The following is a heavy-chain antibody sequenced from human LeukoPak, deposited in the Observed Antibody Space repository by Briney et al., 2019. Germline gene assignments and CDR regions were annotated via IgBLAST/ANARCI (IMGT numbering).Heavy chain of an antibody. CDR3: TREDHSNYNY. V-gene: IGHV3-7*01. CDR2: IKQDGGET. D-gene: IGHD4-11*01. CDR1: GFPFSSYW. J-gene: IGHJ4*02. Sequence: GGSLRLSCTASGFPFSSYWMAWVRQAPGKGLEWVASIKQDGGETFYVDSVKGRFTISRDNAKNSLYLQMNSLRAEDTAVYYCTREDHSNYNYWGQGTLVTVSS.